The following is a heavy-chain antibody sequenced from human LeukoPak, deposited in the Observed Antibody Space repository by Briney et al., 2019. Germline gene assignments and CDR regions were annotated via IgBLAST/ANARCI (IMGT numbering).Heavy chain of an antibody. Sequence: GGSLRLSCAASGFTFSSYEMNWVRQAPGKGLEWVAYISRSGSNIYYAGSVKGRFTVSRDNDKNSLYLQMNRLRAEDTAVYYCAREIKSFGYYDSSGYYRGSAFDIWGQGTMVTVSS. D-gene: IGHD3-22*01. CDR2: ISRSGSNI. CDR1: GFTFSSYE. V-gene: IGHV3-48*03. J-gene: IGHJ3*02. CDR3: AREIKSFGYYDSSGYYRGSAFDI.